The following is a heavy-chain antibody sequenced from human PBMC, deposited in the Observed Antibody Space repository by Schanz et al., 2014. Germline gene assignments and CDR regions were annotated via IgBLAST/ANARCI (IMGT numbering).Heavy chain of an antibody. CDR3: ARDGDRFYHNYYMDV. J-gene: IGHJ6*03. V-gene: IGHV3-48*01. CDR1: EFTFSSYK. Sequence: EVQLVESGGGLVKPGGSLRLSCEASEFTFSSYKMNWVRQVPGKGLEWLSYIATSSSTRHYADSVKGRFTVSRDNARNSLYLHMNTLGAEDTAVYYCARDGDRFYHNYYMDVWGKGTTVTVSS. D-gene: IGHD4-17*01. CDR2: IATSSSTR.